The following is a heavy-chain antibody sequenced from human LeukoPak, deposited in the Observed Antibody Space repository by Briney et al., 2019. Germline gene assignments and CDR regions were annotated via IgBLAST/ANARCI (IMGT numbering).Heavy chain of an antibody. J-gene: IGHJ4*02. CDR1: GFTFTSNV. CDR3: ARVGYYGTGTGGHFAY. CDR2: ISAYNGNT. Sequence: GASVKVSSTASGFTFTSNVISWVRQAPGQGLEWMGWISAYNGNTNYAQKLQGRVTMTTDTSTSTAYMELRSLRSDDTAVYYCARVGYYGTGTGGHFAYCGEGNLVTVSS. V-gene: IGHV1-18*01. D-gene: IGHD3-10*01.